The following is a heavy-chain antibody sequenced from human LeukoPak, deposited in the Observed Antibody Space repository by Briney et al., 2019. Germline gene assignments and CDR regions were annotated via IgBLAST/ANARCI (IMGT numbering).Heavy chain of an antibody. D-gene: IGHD6-13*01. Sequence: GGSLRLSCAASGFTVSNNYMSWVHQAPGKGLEWVSVIYSGGSTYYADSVKGRFTISSDNSKSTLYLQMNSLRAEDTAVYYCARALSSRGWYYFDYWGQGTLVTVFS. CDR2: IYSGGST. V-gene: IGHV3-53*01. J-gene: IGHJ4*02. CDR3: ARALSSRGWYYFDY. CDR1: GFTVSNNY.